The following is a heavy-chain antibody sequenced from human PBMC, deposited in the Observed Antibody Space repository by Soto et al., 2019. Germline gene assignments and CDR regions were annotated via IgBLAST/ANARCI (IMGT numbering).Heavy chain of an antibody. J-gene: IGHJ6*02. D-gene: IGHD3-10*01. CDR2: IFYSGST. Sequence: PSETLSLTCTVSGASISSGDFYWSWVRQHPGKGLEWIGYIFYSGSTYYNPSLKSRVTISVDTSKNQFSLNLSSVTAADTAVYHCARDRLYKPEFRAYGMDVRGQGTPVTVSS. CDR1: GASISSGDFY. CDR3: ARDRLYKPEFRAYGMDV. V-gene: IGHV4-31*03.